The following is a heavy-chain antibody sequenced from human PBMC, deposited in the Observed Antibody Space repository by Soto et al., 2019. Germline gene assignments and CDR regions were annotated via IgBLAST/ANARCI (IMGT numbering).Heavy chain of an antibody. V-gene: IGHV4-34*01. CDR2: INHSGST. CDR1: GGSFSGYY. Sequence: QVQLQQWGAGLLKPSETLSLTCAVYGGSFSGYYWSWIRQPPGKGLEWIGEINHSGSTNYNPSLKSRVTISVDTSKNQFSLKLSSVTAADTAVYYCARARYNWNYYFDYWGQGPLVTVSS. J-gene: IGHJ4*02. CDR3: ARARYNWNYYFDY. D-gene: IGHD1-20*01.